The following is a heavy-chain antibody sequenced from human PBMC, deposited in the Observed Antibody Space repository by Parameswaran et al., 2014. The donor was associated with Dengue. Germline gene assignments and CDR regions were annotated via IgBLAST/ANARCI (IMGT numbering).Heavy chain of an antibody. CDR3: ARTVVAATRVFGWFDP. V-gene: IGHV4-4*07. D-gene: IGHD2-15*01. CDR2: IYTSGST. Sequence: SETLSLTCTVSGGSISSYYWSWIRQPAGKGLEWIGRIYTSGSTNYNPSLKSRVTMSVDTSKNQFSLKLSSVTAADTAVYYCARTVVAATRVFGWFDPWGQGTLVTVSS. CDR1: GGSISSYY. J-gene: IGHJ5*02.